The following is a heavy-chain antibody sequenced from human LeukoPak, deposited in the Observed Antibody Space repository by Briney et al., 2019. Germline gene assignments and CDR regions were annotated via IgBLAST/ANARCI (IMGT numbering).Heavy chain of an antibody. Sequence: PSETLSLTCTVSGGSISSYYWSWLRQPPGKGLEWIGYIYYSGSTNYNPSLTSRVTISVDTSKNQFSLKLSSVTAADTAVYYCARDAQYYYDSSGYYPGVGFDPWGQGTLVTVSS. CDR3: ARDAQYYYDSSGYYPGVGFDP. CDR1: GGSISSYY. V-gene: IGHV4-59*01. D-gene: IGHD3-22*01. CDR2: IYYSGST. J-gene: IGHJ5*02.